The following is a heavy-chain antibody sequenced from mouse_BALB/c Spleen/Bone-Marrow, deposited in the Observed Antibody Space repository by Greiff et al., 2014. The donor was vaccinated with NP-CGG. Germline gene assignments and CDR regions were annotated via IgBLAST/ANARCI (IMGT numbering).Heavy chain of an antibody. CDR1: GFDFSRYC. CDR2: INPDSSTI. J-gene: IGHJ2*01. Sequence: EVMLVESGGGLVQPGGSLKLSCAASGFDFSRYCMSWVRQPPGKGLEWIGEINPDSSTINYTPSLKDKFIISRDNDKNKLYLKMSKVRSEYTVLYYCARGNGLGDYWGQGTTLTVSS. V-gene: IGHV4-1*02. CDR3: ARGNGLGDY. D-gene: IGHD2-2*01.